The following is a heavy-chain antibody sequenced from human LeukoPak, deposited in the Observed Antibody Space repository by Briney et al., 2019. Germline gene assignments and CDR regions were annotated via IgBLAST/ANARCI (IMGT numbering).Heavy chain of an antibody. J-gene: IGHJ4*02. Sequence: GGSLRLSCAASGFLFSNYWMTWVRQAPGKGLEWVANIRQDGTDKYYAASVRGRFIISRDNAKNSLYLLMNSLRVEDTAVYYCATPRRYNSGWSFDYWGQGTLVTVSS. CDR2: IRQDGTDK. CDR3: ATPRRYNSGWSFDY. D-gene: IGHD6-19*01. V-gene: IGHV3-7*03. CDR1: GFLFSNYW.